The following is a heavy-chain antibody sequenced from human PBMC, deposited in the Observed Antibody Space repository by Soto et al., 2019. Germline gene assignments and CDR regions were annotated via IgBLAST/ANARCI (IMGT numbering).Heavy chain of an antibody. CDR1: GGSISNYY. V-gene: IGHV4-59*08. D-gene: IGHD6-13*01. J-gene: IGHJ4*02. Sequence: QVQLQESGPGLVKPSETLSLTCTVSGGSISNYYWTWIRQPPGKGLEWIGYIYYSGSTNYNPSLKSRVAMSVDTSQNQFSLKLISVTAADTAVYYCARLGSSSSLKYWGQGTLVTVSS. CDR2: IYYSGST. CDR3: ARLGSSSSLKY.